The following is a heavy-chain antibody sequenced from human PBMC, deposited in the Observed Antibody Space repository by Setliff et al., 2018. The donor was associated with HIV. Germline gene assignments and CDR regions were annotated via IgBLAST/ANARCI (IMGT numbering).Heavy chain of an antibody. D-gene: IGHD3-16*01. CDR2: FYYSGST. CDR3: ARDPTGLRLIGEEDAFDL. V-gene: IGHV4-59*11. CDR1: GASITSHY. J-gene: IGHJ3*01. Sequence: PSETLSLTCTVSGASITSHYWNWIRQPPGKGLEWLGNFYYSGSTNYNPSLKSRISISVDTSKSQFSLKLTSLTAADTAVYYCARDPTGLRLIGEEDAFDLWGQGTKVTVSS.